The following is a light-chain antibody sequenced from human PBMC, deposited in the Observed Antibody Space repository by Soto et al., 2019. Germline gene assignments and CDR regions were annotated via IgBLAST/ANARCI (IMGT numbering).Light chain of an antibody. J-gene: IGKJ1*01. CDR1: QSISSNY. CDR3: QQYGSSPPWT. CDR2: DAS. Sequence: EVVLTQSPGTLSLSPGDRATLSCRASQSISSNYLAWYQLKPGQAPRLLIYDASSRATGIPDRFSGSGSGADFTLTISRLESEEFAVYYCQQYGSSPPWTFGQGTKVEI. V-gene: IGKV3-20*01.